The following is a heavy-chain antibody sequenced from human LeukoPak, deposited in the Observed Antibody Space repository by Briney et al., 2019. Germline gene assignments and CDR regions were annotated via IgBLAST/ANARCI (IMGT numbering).Heavy chain of an antibody. Sequence: ASVKVSCKVSGYTLTELSMHWVRQAPGKGLEWMGGFDPEDGETIYAQKFQGRYTMTEDKSTDTAYMELSSLRSEDTAVYYCATDLNQSASGYYSGANVYWGQGTLVTVSS. J-gene: IGHJ4*02. CDR3: ATDLNQSASGYYSGANVY. D-gene: IGHD3-22*01. CDR1: GYTLTELS. CDR2: FDPEDGET. V-gene: IGHV1-24*01.